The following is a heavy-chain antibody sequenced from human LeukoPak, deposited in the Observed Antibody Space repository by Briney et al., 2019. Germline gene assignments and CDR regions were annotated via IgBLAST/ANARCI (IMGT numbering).Heavy chain of an antibody. D-gene: IGHD3-10*01. CDR1: GGSISSYY. V-gene: IGHV4-59*01. Sequence: SETLSLTCTVSGGSISSYYWSWIRQPPGKGLEWIGYIYYSGSTNYNPSLKSRVTISVDTSKNQFSLKLSSVTAADTAVYYCAREDGVLLWIGELSKSHWFDPWGQGTLVTVSS. CDR3: AREDGVLLWIGELSKSHWFDP. J-gene: IGHJ5*02. CDR2: IYYSGST.